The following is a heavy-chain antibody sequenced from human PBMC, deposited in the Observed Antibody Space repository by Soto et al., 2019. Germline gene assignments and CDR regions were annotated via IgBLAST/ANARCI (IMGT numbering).Heavy chain of an antibody. CDR2: IRSKAYGGTT. J-gene: IGHJ6*02. V-gene: IGHV3-49*03. D-gene: IGHD3-22*01. CDR3: TRGYYDSSGYYPGGYYYYGMAV. Sequence: GGSLRLSCTASGFTFGDYAMSWFRQAPGKGLEWVGFIRSKAYGGTTEYAASVKGRFTISRDDSKSIAYLQMNSLKTEDTAVYYCTRGYYDSSGYYPGGYYYYGMAVWGQGTTVTVSS. CDR1: GFTFGDYA.